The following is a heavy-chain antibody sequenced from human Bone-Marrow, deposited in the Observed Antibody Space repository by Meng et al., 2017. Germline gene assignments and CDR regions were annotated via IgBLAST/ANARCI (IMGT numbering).Heavy chain of an antibody. D-gene: IGHD3-10*01. CDR3: ARDAHYYGSGSPALGDY. J-gene: IGHJ4*02. CDR2: ISSSSSYI. V-gene: IGHV3-21*01. Sequence: GESLKISCAASGFTFSSYSMNWVRQAPGKGLEWVSSISSSSSYIYYADSVKGRFTISRDKAKNSLYLQMNSLRAEDTAVYYCARDAHYYGSGSPALGDYWGQGTLVTVSS. CDR1: GFTFSSYS.